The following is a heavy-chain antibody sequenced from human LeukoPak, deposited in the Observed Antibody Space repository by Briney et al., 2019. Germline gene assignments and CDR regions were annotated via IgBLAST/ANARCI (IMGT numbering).Heavy chain of an antibody. CDR2: ISSKTDGGTT. V-gene: IGHV3-15*05. D-gene: IGHD2-21*02. Sequence: PGGSLRLSCPPYGFTFSNAWMSWVRQAPGKGLEWVGRISSKTDGGTTDYAAPVQGRFTFSRDDSKNTLYLQMNSLKTEDTAVYYCIKSSGDWHWGQGTLVTVSS. CDR1: GFTFSNAW. J-gene: IGHJ4*02. CDR3: IKSSGDWH.